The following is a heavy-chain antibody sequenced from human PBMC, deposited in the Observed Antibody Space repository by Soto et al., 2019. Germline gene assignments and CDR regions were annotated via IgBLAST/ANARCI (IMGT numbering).Heavy chain of an antibody. J-gene: IGHJ3*02. D-gene: IGHD1-26*01. CDR1: GFTVSSNY. CDR3: AREDVERSYGPAFYI. V-gene: IGHV3-53*01. CDR2: IYSGGGT. Sequence: GGSLRLSCAASGFTVSSNYISWVRQAPGKGLEWVSVIYSGGGTDYAESVKGRFTLSRDNSKNMVYLQMKSLRVEDTAVYYCAREDVERSYGPAFYIWGQGTMVTVSS.